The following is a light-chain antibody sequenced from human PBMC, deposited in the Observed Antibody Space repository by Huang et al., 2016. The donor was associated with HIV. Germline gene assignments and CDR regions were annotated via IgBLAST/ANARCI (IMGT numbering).Light chain of an antibody. CDR2: GAS. V-gene: IGKV4-1*01. J-gene: IGKJ2*01. CDR1: QSIFYNSFNKNY. Sequence: DIVMTQSPDSLAVSLGERATINCKSSQSIFYNSFNKNYLGLYQQKPGQPPNLLIYGASTRESGVPVRVSGSGSGTDFTLTISSLQAEDVAVYYCQKYYTTPRTFGQGTKLEIK. CDR3: QKYYTTPRT.